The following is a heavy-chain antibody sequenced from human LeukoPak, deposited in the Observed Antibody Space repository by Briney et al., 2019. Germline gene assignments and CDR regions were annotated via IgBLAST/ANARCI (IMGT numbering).Heavy chain of an antibody. D-gene: IGHD1-26*01. Sequence: SETLSLTCTVSGGSISSHYFSWIRQPAGRGLEYIGLIYNSGSTNYNPSLKSRVAMSVDTSKNQFSLKLSSVTAADTALYYCARDLIVGATHAFDIWGQGTMVTVSP. CDR2: IYNSGST. CDR3: ARDLIVGATHAFDI. J-gene: IGHJ3*02. V-gene: IGHV4-4*07. CDR1: GGSISSHY.